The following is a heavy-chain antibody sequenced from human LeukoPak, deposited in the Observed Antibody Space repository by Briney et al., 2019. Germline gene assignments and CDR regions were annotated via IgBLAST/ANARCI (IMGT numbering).Heavy chain of an antibody. CDR2: ISYDGSNK. D-gene: IGHD3-10*01. CDR3: AKAGGLLWFGELGVEDY. CDR1: GFTFSSYG. V-gene: IGHV3-30*18. Sequence: GRSLRLPCAASGFTFSSYGMHWVRQAPGKGLEWVAVISYDGSNKYYADSVKGRFTISRDNSKNTLYLQMNSLRAEDTAVYYCAKAGGLLWFGELGVEDYWGQGTLVTVSS. J-gene: IGHJ4*02.